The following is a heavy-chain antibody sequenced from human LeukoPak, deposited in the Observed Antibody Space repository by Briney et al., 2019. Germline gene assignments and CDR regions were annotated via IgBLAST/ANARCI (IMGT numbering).Heavy chain of an antibody. CDR2: IIPIFGTA. CDR3: ASQWLDPYYYYGMDV. CDR1: GGTFSSYA. V-gene: IGHV1-69*01. D-gene: IGHD6-19*01. Sequence: ASVKVSCKASGGTFSSYAISWVRQAPGQGLEWMGGIIPIFGTANYAQKFQGRVTITADESTSTAYMELSSLRSEDTAVYYCASQWLDPYYYYGMDVWGQGTTVTVSS. J-gene: IGHJ6*02.